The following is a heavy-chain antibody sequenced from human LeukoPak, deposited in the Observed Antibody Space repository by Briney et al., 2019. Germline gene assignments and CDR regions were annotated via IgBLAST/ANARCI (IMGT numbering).Heavy chain of an antibody. CDR2: INPNSGGT. Sequence: ASVKVSCKASGYTFTGYYMHWVRQAPGQGLEWMGRINPNSGGTNYAQKFQGRVTMTRDPSISTAYMELSRLRSDDTAEYYCARDKDSSGADFDLWGRGTLVTVSS. D-gene: IGHD6-19*01. CDR1: GYTFTGYY. V-gene: IGHV1-2*06. CDR3: ARDKDSSGADFDL. J-gene: IGHJ2*01.